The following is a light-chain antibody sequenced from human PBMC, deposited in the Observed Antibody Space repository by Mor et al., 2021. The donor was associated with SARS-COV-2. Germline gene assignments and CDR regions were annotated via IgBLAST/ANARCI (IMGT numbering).Light chain of an antibody. V-gene: IGKV1-5*03. CDR2: KAS. CDR1: QSISSW. Sequence: SQSISSWLAWFQQRPGKAPNLLIYKASTLQSGVPSRFSASGSGTEFTLTVSSLQPDDFATYYCQQYNSYPLTFG. J-gene: IGKJ3*01. CDR3: QQYNSYPLT.